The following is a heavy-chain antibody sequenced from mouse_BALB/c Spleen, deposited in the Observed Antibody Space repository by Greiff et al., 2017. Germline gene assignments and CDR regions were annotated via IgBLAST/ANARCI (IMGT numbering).Heavy chain of an antibody. V-gene: IGHV1-54*01. Sequence: QVQLQQSVAELVRPGTSVKVSCKASGYAFTNYLIEWVKQRPGQGLEWIGVINPGSGGTNYNEKFKGKATLTADKSSSTAYMQLSSLTSDDSAVYICARGGNSGVLAMDSWGEGTSVTASS. CDR1: GYAFTNYL. CDR3: ARGGNSGVLAMDS. CDR2: INPGSGGT. J-gene: IGHJ4*01. D-gene: IGHD2-1*01.